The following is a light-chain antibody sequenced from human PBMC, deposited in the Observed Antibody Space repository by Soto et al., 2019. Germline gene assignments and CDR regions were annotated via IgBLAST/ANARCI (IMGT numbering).Light chain of an antibody. CDR3: QQRSNWPPIT. CDR1: QSVSSY. CDR2: DAS. Sequence: EIELTQSPVTLSLSPGESATLSCRASQSVSSYLAWYQQKPGQAPTLLIYDASNRATGIPARFSGGGSGTDFTLTIDNLEPEDFAIYYCQQRSNWPPITFGQGTRLEIK. V-gene: IGKV3-11*01. J-gene: IGKJ5*01.